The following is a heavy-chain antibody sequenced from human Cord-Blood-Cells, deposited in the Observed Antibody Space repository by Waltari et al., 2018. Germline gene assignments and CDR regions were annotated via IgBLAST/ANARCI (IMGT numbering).Heavy chain of an antibody. Sequence: QVQLQQWGAGLLKPSETLSLTCAVYGGSFSGYYWRWIRQPPGKGLEWIGEINHRGSTNYNPSLKSRVTISVDTAKHQFSLKLSSVTAADTAVYYCARGPFRSSWYNPDFDYWGQGTLVTVSS. CDR3: ARGPFRSSWYNPDFDY. CDR2: INHRGST. CDR1: GGSFSGYY. V-gene: IGHV4-34*01. D-gene: IGHD6-13*01. J-gene: IGHJ4*02.